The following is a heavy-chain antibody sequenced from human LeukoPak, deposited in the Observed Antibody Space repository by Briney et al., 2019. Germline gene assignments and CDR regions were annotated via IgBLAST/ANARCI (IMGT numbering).Heavy chain of an antibody. Sequence: GGSLRLSCSASGFSLSDYAMSWVRQAPGKGLEWVSAISGSGGSTYYADSVKGRFTISRDNSKNTLYLQMNSLRAEDTAVYYCAKDPGPLGYGEELDYWGQGTLVTVSS. D-gene: IGHD4-17*01. V-gene: IGHV3-23*01. CDR3: AKDPGPLGYGEELDY. CDR2: ISGSGGST. CDR1: GFSLSDYA. J-gene: IGHJ4*02.